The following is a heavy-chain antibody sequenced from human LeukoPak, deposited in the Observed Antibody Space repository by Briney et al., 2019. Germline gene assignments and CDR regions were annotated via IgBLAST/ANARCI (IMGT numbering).Heavy chain of an antibody. CDR3: ARVRDSGYDYPFDY. Sequence: GGSLRLSCAASGFTFSSCWMHWVRQAPGKGLVWVSRINTDGSSTSYADSVKGRFTISRDNAKNTLYLQMNSLRAEDTAVYYCARVRDSGYDYPFDYWGQGTLVTVSS. V-gene: IGHV3-74*01. J-gene: IGHJ4*02. CDR2: INTDGSST. D-gene: IGHD5-12*01. CDR1: GFTFSSCW.